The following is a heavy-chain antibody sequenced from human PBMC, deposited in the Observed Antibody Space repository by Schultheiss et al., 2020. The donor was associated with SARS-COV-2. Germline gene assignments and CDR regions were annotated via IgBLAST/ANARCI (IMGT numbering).Heavy chain of an antibody. CDR1: GFTFSSYG. Sequence: GESLKISCAASGFTFSSYGMHWVRQAPGKGLEWVALISYDGSNKYYADSVQGRFTISRDKSKNTLHLQLNSLRAEDTAVYYCAKVRQLYYNYDGLDVWGQGTTVTVSS. CDR3: AKVRQLYYNYDGLDV. V-gene: IGHV3-30*18. J-gene: IGHJ6*02. D-gene: IGHD6-6*01. CDR2: ISYDGSNK.